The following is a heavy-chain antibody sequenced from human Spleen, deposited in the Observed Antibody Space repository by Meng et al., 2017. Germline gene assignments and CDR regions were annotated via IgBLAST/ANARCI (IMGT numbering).Heavy chain of an antibody. CDR3: ARGYSSGWYLSYYYGMDV. CDR2: IYYSGST. V-gene: IGHV4-59*01. CDR1: GGTITRYY. D-gene: IGHD6-19*01. J-gene: IGHJ6*02. Sequence: SETLSLTCTVSGGTITRYYWTWIRQPPGKGLEWIGYIYYSGSTNYNPTLKSRVTISVDTSKNQFSLKLSSVTAADTAVYYCARGYSSGWYLSYYYGMDVWGQGTTVTVSS.